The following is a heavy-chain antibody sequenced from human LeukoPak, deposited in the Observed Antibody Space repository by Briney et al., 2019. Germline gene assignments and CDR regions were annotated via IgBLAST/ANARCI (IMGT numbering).Heavy chain of an antibody. J-gene: IGHJ4*02. CDR2: IIPIFGTA. CDR3: ARDGEVTPFDY. V-gene: IGHV1-69*13. Sequence: GASVKVSCKASGGTFSSYAISWVRQAPGQGLEWMGGIIPIFGTANYAQRFQGRVTITADESTSTAYMELSSLRSEDTAVYYCARDGEVTPFDYWGQGTLVTVSS. CDR1: GGTFSSYA. D-gene: IGHD3-10*01.